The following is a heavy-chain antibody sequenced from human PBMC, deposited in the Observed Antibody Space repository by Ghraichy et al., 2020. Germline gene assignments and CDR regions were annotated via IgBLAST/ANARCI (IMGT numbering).Heavy chain of an antibody. Sequence: LSLTCVVSGFTLRSHAMSWVRQAPGKGLEWVSGFSGSGGKIYYADSVKGRFTISRDNSKNTLYLQMNSLRAEDTAVYYCARGGYCSSTNCYADDYWGQGTLVAVSS. V-gene: IGHV3-23*01. CDR2: FSGSGGKI. D-gene: IGHD2-2*01. CDR1: GFTLRSHA. CDR3: ARGGYCSSTNCYADDY. J-gene: IGHJ4*02.